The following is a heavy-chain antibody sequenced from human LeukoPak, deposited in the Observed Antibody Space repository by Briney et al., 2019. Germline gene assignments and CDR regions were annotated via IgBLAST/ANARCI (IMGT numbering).Heavy chain of an antibody. J-gene: IGHJ4*02. V-gene: IGHV4-34*01. Sequence: PSETLSLTCAVYGGSFCGYYWSWIRQPPGKGLEWIGEINHSGSTNYNPSLKSRVTISVDTSKNQFSLKLSSVTAADTAVYYCAREDNWNEGFDYWGQGTLVTVSS. D-gene: IGHD1-1*01. CDR3: AREDNWNEGFDY. CDR2: INHSGST. CDR1: GGSFCGYY.